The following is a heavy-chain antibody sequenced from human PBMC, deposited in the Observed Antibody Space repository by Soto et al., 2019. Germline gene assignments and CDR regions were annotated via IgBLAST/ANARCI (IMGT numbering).Heavy chain of an antibody. CDR2: VSHYNGNT. V-gene: IGHV1-18*01. CDR3: ARDCSGGTCYNYWFDP. J-gene: IGHJ5*02. D-gene: IGHD2-15*01. Sequence: ASVKVSCKASGYTFRSYAITWVRQAPGQGFEWMGWVSHYNGNTEYAEKLQGRVTMTTDTSTSTAYMELRSLRSDDTAVYYCARDCSGGTCYNYWFDPWGQGTQVTVSS. CDR1: GYTFRSYA.